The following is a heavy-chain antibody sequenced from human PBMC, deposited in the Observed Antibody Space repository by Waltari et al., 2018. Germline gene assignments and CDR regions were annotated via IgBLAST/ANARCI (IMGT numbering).Heavy chain of an antibody. CDR3: AXGVVTMGPQRAXY. J-gene: IGHJ4*02. Sequence: EVRLXESGXGLVQPGGSLRLSCAASGFTFTDPAIQWVRQTSGKGXEWVAXVRSRXYNHTXSYAASVRGRXVVSRDDSTEMAYLQMNXLRTDDTAXYXCAXGVVTMGPQRAXYWGQGTLVTVSX. CDR1: GFTFTDPA. D-gene: IGHD2-2*01. V-gene: IGHV3-73*01. CDR2: VRSRXYNHTX.